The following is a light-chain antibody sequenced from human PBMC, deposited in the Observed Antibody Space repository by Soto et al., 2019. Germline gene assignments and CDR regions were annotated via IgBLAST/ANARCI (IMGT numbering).Light chain of an antibody. CDR2: QTS. CDR1: QSVTSAY. Sequence: EIVLTQSPGTLSLSPGERATLSCRASQSVTSAYLAWYQQKPRQALRLLIYQTSIRATGIPDRFSGSGSGTDFTLIISRLEPEDFAVYFCHQYGHSPQTFGQGTRVEI. CDR3: HQYGHSPQT. J-gene: IGKJ1*01. V-gene: IGKV3-20*01.